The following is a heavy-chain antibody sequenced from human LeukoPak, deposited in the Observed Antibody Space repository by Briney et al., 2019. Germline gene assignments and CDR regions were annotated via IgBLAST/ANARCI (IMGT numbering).Heavy chain of an antibody. J-gene: IGHJ4*02. CDR2: INPSGGST. V-gene: IGHV1-46*01. CDR3: AISYGSGSYYY. D-gene: IGHD3-10*01. Sequence: ASVKVSCKATGSTFTSYYMHWVRQAPGQGLEWMGIINPSGGSTSYAQKFQGRVTMTRDTSTSTVYMELSSLRSEDTAVYYCAISYGSGSYYYWGQGTLVTVSS. CDR1: GSTFTSYY.